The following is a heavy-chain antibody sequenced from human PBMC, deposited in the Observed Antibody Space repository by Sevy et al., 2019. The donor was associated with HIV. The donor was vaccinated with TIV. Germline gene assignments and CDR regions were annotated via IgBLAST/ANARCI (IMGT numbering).Heavy chain of an antibody. CDR3: ARVIISSGYYSYYYYGMDV. D-gene: IGHD3-22*01. Sequence: GGSLRLSCAASGFTFSSYWMSGVRQAPGKGLEWVANIKQDGSEKYYVDSVKGRFTISRDNAKNSLYLQMNSLRAEDTAVYYCARVIISSGYYSYYYYGMDVWGQGTTVTVSS. CDR2: IKQDGSEK. CDR1: GFTFSSYW. J-gene: IGHJ6*02. V-gene: IGHV3-7*01.